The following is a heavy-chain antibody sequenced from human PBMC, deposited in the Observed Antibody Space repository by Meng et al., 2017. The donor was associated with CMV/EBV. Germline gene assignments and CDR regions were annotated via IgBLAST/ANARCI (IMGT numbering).Heavy chain of an antibody. CDR1: GFTFSSYG. CDR2: IRYDGSNK. Sequence: GESLKISRAASGFTFSSYGMHWVRPAPGKGLEWVAFIRYDGSNKYYADSVKGRFTISRDNSKNTLYLQMNSLRAEDTAVYYCAKDQGEVEYYYGSVEYTPDDYYFDYWGQGTLVTVSS. J-gene: IGHJ4*02. V-gene: IGHV3-30*02. D-gene: IGHD3-10*01. CDR3: AKDQGEVEYYYGSVEYTPDDYYFDY.